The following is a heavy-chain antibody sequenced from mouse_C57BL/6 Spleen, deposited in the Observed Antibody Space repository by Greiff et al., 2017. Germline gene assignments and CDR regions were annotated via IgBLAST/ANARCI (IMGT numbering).Heavy chain of an antibody. CDR2: IWSGGST. V-gene: IGHV2-2*01. Sequence: QVQLQQSGPGLVQPSQSLSITCTVSGFSLTSYGVHWVRQSPGKGLEWLGVIWSGGSTDYNAAFISRLSISKDNSKSPVFFKMNSLQADDTAMNYFARDYDYDAWFAYWCQGTLVTVSA. D-gene: IGHD2-4*01. J-gene: IGHJ3*01. CDR3: ARDYDYDAWFAY. CDR1: GFSLTSYG.